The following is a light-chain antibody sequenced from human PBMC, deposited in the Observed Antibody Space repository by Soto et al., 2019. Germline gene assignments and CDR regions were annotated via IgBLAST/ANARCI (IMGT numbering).Light chain of an antibody. J-gene: IGKJ5*01. CDR3: QQYGYSPIT. Sequence: EVVLTQSPGTLSLSPGERATLSCRASQSIARTYLAWYQQKPRQPPSLLIYDISTSATVIPDRFSASGSGTDFTLTISGLENEDFAVYYCQQYGYSPITFGQGTRLEIK. CDR1: QSIARTY. CDR2: DIS. V-gene: IGKV3-20*01.